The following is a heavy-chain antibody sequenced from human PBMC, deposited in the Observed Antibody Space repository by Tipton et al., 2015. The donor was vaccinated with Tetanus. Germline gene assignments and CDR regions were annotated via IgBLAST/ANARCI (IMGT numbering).Heavy chain of an antibody. CDR2: IYYSGST. V-gene: IGHV4-31*02. CDR3: ARDPLWQQLEGGIYYYYGMDV. CDR1: GGSISSGGYY. Sequence: LRLSCTVSGGSISSGGYYWSWIRQHPGKGLEWIGYIYYSGSTYYNPSLKSRVTISVDTSKNQFSLKLSSVTAADTAVYYCARDPLWQQLEGGIYYYYGMDVWGQGTTVTVSS. D-gene: IGHD6-13*01. J-gene: IGHJ6*02.